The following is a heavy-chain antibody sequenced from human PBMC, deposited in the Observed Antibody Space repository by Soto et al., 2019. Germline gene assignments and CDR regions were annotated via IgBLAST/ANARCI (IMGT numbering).Heavy chain of an antibody. CDR2: IWYDGSNK. Sequence: QVQLVESGGGVVQPGRSLRLSCAASGFTFSSYGMHWVRQAPGKGLEWVAVIWYDGSNKYYADSVKGRFTISRDNSKNTLYLQMNSLRAEDTAVYYCASEQSLQWFGELPLPWGQGTLVTVSS. CDR1: GFTFSSYG. J-gene: IGHJ5*02. CDR3: ASEQSLQWFGELPLP. V-gene: IGHV3-33*01. D-gene: IGHD3-10*01.